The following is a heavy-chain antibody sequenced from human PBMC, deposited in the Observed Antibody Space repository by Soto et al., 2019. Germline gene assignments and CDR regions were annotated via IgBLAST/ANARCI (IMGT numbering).Heavy chain of an antibody. CDR1: GSTFTGYY. D-gene: IGHD3-22*01. Sequence: ASVKVSCTASGSTFTGYYMHWVRQAPGQGLEWMGWINPNSGGTNYSQKFQGRVTFTRDTSASTAYMELSSLTSEDTAVYYCAGSGSSYYDTSANLRLDYWGQGTLVTVSS. CDR2: INPNSGGT. CDR3: AGSGSSYYDTSANLRLDY. J-gene: IGHJ4*02. V-gene: IGHV1-2*02.